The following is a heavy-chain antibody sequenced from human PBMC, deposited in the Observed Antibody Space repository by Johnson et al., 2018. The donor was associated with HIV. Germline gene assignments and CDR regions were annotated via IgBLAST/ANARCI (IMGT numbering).Heavy chain of an antibody. V-gene: IGHV3-15*01. CDR2: IKRKSDGGTT. J-gene: IGHJ3*02. CDR1: EFTLSNAW. Sequence: VQLVESGGGLVKPGGSLRLSCAASEFTLSNAWMSWVRQVPGKWLEWVGRIKRKSDGGTTEYAAPVKGRFSISRDDSKNTLYLQMNSLKTEDTAVYYCTTMGLGSSSWRYDAFDIWGQGTMVTVSS. D-gene: IGHD6-13*01. CDR3: TTMGLGSSSWRYDAFDI.